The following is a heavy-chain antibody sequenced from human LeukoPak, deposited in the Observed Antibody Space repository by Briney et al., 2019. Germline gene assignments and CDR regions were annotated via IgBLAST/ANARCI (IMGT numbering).Heavy chain of an antibody. Sequence: SVKVSCKASGGTFSSYAISWVRQAPGQGLGWMGGIIPIFGTANYAQKFQGRVTITADESTSAAYMELSSLRSEDTAVYYCARDALRDGYNYYFDYWGQGTLVTVSS. D-gene: IGHD5-24*01. V-gene: IGHV1-69*13. CDR3: ARDALRDGYNYYFDY. CDR1: GGTFSSYA. CDR2: IIPIFGTA. J-gene: IGHJ4*02.